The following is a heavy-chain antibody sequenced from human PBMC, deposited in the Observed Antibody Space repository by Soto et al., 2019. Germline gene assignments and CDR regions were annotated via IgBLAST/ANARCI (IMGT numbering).Heavy chain of an antibody. CDR1: GGSISSGGYY. CDR3: AREGRYCSSTSCPHFDY. D-gene: IGHD2-2*01. V-gene: IGHV4-31*03. J-gene: IGHJ4*01. Sequence: QVQLQESGPGLVKPSQTLSLTCTVSGGSISSGGYYWSWIRQHPGKGLEWIGYIYYSGSTYYNPSLKSRVTISVDASKNQLSLKLSSVTAADTAVYYCAREGRYCSSTSCPHFDYWGQGTLVTVSS. CDR2: IYYSGST.